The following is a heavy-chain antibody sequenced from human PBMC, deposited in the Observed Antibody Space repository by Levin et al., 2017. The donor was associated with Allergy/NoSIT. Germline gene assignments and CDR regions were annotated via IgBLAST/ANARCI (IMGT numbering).Heavy chain of an antibody. CDR3: AKDPSYSGSFTAGY. V-gene: IGHV3-23*01. CDR2: ISGSGGST. J-gene: IGHJ4*02. D-gene: IGHD1-26*01. Sequence: PGGSLRLSCAASGFTFSSYAMSWVRQAPGKGLEWVSAISGSGGSTYYADSVKGRFTISRDNSKNTLYLQMNSLRAEDTAVYYCAKDPSYSGSFTAGYWGQGTLVTVSS. CDR1: GFTFSSYA.